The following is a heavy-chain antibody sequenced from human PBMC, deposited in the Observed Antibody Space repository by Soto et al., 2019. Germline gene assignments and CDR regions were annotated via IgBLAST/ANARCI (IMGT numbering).Heavy chain of an antibody. Sequence: SEALSLTCTVSGGSISSGGYYWTWIRQPPGKGLEWIGYIYYGGSTHYNPSLKSRVTISVDTSKNQFSLNLNSVTAADTAVYYCARRIAVAGAAYFDYWGQGTLVTVSS. V-gene: IGHV4-31*03. CDR3: ARRIAVAGAAYFDY. D-gene: IGHD6-19*01. J-gene: IGHJ4*02. CDR2: IYYGGST. CDR1: GGSISSGGYY.